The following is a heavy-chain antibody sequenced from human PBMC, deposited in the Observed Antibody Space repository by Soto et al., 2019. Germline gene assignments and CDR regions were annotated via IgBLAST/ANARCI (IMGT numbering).Heavy chain of an antibody. J-gene: IGHJ6*03. CDR2: ISGSGGST. CDR1: GFPFSSYA. CDR3: AKEGVVVVAATNWYYYYMDV. D-gene: IGHD2-15*01. Sequence: PGGSLRLSCAASGFPFSSYAMSWVRQAPGKGLEWVSAISGSGGSTYYADSVKGRFTISRDNSKNTLYLQMNSLRAEDTAVYYCAKEGVVVVAATNWYYYYMDVWGKGTTVTVSS. V-gene: IGHV3-23*01.